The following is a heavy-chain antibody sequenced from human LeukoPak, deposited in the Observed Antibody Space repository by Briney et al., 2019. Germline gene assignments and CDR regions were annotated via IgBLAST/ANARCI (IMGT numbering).Heavy chain of an antibody. D-gene: IGHD7-27*01. V-gene: IGHV4-31*03. CDR3: AREGDWGICDY. CDR1: GGSISSGGYY. J-gene: IGHJ4*02. Sequence: PSQTLSLTCTVSGGSISSGGYYWSWIRQHPGKGLEWIGYIYYSGGTYYNPSLKSRVTISVDTSKNQFSLKLSSVTAADTAVYYCAREGDWGICDYWGQGTLVTVSS. CDR2: IYYSGGT.